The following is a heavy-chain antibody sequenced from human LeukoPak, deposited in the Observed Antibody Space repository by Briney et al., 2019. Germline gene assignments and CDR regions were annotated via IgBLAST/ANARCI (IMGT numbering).Heavy chain of an antibody. V-gene: IGHV3-21*01. D-gene: IGHD3-10*01. CDR3: ARGGRGAFDI. CDR2: VSSSSNYI. Sequence: GGSLRLSCAASGIAFSRYTMGWVRQAPGKGLEWVSSVSSSSNYIYYADSVKGRFTISRDNAKNSLYLRMNSLRAEDTAVYFCARGGRGAFDIWGQGTLVTVSS. CDR1: GIAFSRYT. J-gene: IGHJ3*02.